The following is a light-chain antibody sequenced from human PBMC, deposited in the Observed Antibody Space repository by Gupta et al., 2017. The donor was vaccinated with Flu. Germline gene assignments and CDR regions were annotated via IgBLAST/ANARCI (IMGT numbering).Light chain of an antibody. CDR2: EVS. J-gene: IGKJ1*01. CDR1: RSLVYKNGITY. V-gene: IGKV2-30*01. Sequence: VVMSQPPLSLSVTVGQADSIYCRSSRSLVYKNGITYFTLFQQRPGQSPRRLLYEVSNRDSVVPDIFSGSGSVTDLTLKSSRVEAEDVGVYYCMRGTHPWTFGQGTRLEI. CDR3: MRGTHPWT.